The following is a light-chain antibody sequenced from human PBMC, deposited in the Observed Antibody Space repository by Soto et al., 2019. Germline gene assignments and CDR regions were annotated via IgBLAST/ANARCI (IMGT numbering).Light chain of an antibody. CDR2: LDS. CDR1: KLGDYY. V-gene: IGLV3-1*01. Sequence: SYELSQPPSVSVSPGQTATISCSGEKLGDYYAAWYQQKPGQSPILVIYLDSKRPSGIPERFSGSASGNTATLTISGTQAMDEAHYYWQAWDDSTAVVFGGGTKVTVL. CDR3: QAWDDSTAVV. J-gene: IGLJ2*01.